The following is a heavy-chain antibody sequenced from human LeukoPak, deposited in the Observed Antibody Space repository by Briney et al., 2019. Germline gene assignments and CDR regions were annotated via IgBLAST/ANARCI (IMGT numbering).Heavy chain of an antibody. Sequence: GGSLRLSCAASGFTFSSYVLHWVRQAPGKGLEYVSGISLNGDSTYYADFVKGRFTMSRDNSRNTLNLQMGSLRAEDTAVYYCARIGPGGHFDYWGQGTLVTVSS. V-gene: IGHV3-64*02. CDR3: ARIGPGGHFDY. CDR1: GFTFSSYV. J-gene: IGHJ4*02. CDR2: ISLNGDST. D-gene: IGHD3-16*01.